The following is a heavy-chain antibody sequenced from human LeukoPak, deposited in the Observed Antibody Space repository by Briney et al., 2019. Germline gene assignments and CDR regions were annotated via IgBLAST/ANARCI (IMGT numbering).Heavy chain of an antibody. V-gene: IGHV1-2*06. J-gene: IGHJ4*02. D-gene: IGHD3/OR15-3a*01. CDR3: ARVPPGLSYFDY. Sequence: ASVKVSCKASGYTFTGYYMHWVRQAPGQGLEWMGRINPNSGGTNYAQKFQGRVTMTRDTSISTAYMELSRLRSDDTAVYYCARVPPGLSYFDYWGQGTLVTVSS. CDR2: INPNSGGT. CDR1: GYTFTGYY.